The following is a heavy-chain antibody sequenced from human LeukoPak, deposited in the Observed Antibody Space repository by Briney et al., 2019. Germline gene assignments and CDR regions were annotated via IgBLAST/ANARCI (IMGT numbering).Heavy chain of an antibody. CDR3: ARDLYGDYYYYYGMDV. Sequence: PSETLSLTCTVSGGSISSYYWSWIRQPAGKGLEWIGRIYTSGSTNYNPSLKSRVTMSVDTSENQFSLKLSSVTAADTAVYYCARDLYGDYYYYYGMDVWGQGTTVTVSS. D-gene: IGHD3-10*01. V-gene: IGHV4-4*07. J-gene: IGHJ6*02. CDR2: IYTSGST. CDR1: GGSISSYY.